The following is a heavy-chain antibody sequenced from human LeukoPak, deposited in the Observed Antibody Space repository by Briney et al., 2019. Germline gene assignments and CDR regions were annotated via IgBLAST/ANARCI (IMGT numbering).Heavy chain of an antibody. D-gene: IGHD4-17*01. Sequence: ASVKVSCKASGGTFSSYAISWARQAPGQGLEWMGRIIPILGIANYAQKFQGRVTITADKSTSTAYMELSSLRSEDTAVYYCAREFFDYGDYGAIDYWGQGTLVTVSS. V-gene: IGHV1-69*04. J-gene: IGHJ4*02. CDR1: GGTFSSYA. CDR3: AREFFDYGDYGAIDY. CDR2: IIPILGIA.